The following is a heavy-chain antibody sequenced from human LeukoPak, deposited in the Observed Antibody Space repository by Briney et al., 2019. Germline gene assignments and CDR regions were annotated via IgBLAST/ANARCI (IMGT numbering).Heavy chain of an antibody. D-gene: IGHD1/OR15-1a*01. V-gene: IGHV3-21*01. CDR1: EFTFSSYN. Sequence: PGGSLRLSCAASEFTFSSYNMNWVRQAPGKALEWVSSISSSSNYIYYADSVKGRFTISRDNAKNSLYLQMKSLRAEDTAVYYCARGKTSQNNVPRKTYNWFDAWGQGTLVTVSS. CDR2: ISSSSNYI. CDR3: ARGKTSQNNVPRKTYNWFDA. J-gene: IGHJ5*02.